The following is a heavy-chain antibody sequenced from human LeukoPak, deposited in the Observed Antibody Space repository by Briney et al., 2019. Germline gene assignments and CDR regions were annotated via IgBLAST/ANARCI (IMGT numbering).Heavy chain of an antibody. Sequence: SETLSLTCAVSGYSISSGYYWGWIRQPPGKGLEWIGSMYHSGSTYFNPSLKSRVTISVDTSKNQFFLTLSSVTAADTAVYFCARVAASGTALDAFDRWGQGTMVTVSS. CDR3: ARVAASGTALDAFDR. J-gene: IGHJ3*02. V-gene: IGHV4-38-2*01. D-gene: IGHD6-13*01. CDR2: MYHSGST. CDR1: GYSISSGYY.